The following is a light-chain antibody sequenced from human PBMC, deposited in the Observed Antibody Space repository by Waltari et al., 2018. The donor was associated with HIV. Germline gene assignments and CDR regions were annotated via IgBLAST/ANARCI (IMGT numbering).Light chain of an antibody. CDR2: STN. Sequence: QTVVTQEPSFSVSPGGTVTLTCGLPSGSVSNSYYPSWYQQTPGQAPRPLIYSTNPRSSGVPDRFSGSILGNKAALTITGAQADDESDYYCVLYMGSGIRVLGGGTKLTVL. J-gene: IGLJ2*01. CDR3: VLYMGSGIRV. CDR1: SGSVSNSYY. V-gene: IGLV8-61*01.